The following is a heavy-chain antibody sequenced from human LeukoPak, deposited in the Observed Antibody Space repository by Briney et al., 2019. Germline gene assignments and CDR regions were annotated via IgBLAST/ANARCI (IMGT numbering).Heavy chain of an antibody. CDR1: GGSISSYY. CDR2: IYYSGST. V-gene: IGHV4-59*01. D-gene: IGHD6-6*01. CDR3: ARYSSSPTYFDY. J-gene: IGHJ4*02. Sequence: SETLSLTCTVSGGSISSYYWSWIRQPPGKGLEWIGYIYYSGSTNYNPSLKSRVTISVDTSKNQSSLKLSSVTAADTAVYYCARYSSSPTYFDYWGQGTLVTVSS.